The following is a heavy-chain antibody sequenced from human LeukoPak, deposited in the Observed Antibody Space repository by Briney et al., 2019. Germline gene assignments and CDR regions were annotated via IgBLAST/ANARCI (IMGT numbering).Heavy chain of an antibody. Sequence: GGSLRLSCAASGFTFSYYGMHWVRQAPGRGLEGVAVISHDGSNKYYADSVKGRSTISRDNSKNTLYLQMNSLRPEDTSVYYCAKPGKRRVVTITDFDYWGQGTLVTVSS. CDR2: ISHDGSNK. CDR1: GFTFSYYG. D-gene: IGHD3-22*01. J-gene: IGHJ4*02. CDR3: AKPGKRRVVTITDFDY. V-gene: IGHV3-30*18.